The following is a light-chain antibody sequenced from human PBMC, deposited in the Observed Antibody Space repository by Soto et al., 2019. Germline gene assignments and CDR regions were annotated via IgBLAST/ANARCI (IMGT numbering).Light chain of an antibody. CDR3: GSYTSATTWV. CDR2: RVI. CDR1: SSDIGRYDY. J-gene: IGLJ3*02. Sequence: QSALTQPASVSGSPGQSITISCTGTSSDIGRYDYVSWYQHFPGKAPKLMIYRVINRPSGVSDRFSGSKSGNSASLSISGLQPEDEASYFCGSYTSATTWVFGGGTKLTVL. V-gene: IGLV2-14*01.